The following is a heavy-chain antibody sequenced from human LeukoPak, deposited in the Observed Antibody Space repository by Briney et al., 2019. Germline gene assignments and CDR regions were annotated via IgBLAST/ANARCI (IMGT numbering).Heavy chain of an antibody. CDR3: ARDLVRRSYYYGMDV. D-gene: IGHD1-26*01. Sequence: ASVKVSCTASGYTFTSYYMHWVRQAPGQGLEWMGIINPSGGSTSYAQKFQGRVTMTRDTSTSTVYMELSSLRSEDTAVYYCARDLVRRSYYYGMDVWGQGTTVTVSS. CDR2: INPSGGST. V-gene: IGHV1-46*01. CDR1: GYTFTSYY. J-gene: IGHJ6*02.